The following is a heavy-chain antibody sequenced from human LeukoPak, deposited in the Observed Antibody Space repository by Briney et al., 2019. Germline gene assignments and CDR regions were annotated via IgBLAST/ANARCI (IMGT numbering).Heavy chain of an antibody. CDR1: GGTFSSYA. CDR2: IIPIFGTA. V-gene: IGHV1-69*05. D-gene: IGHD4-17*01. J-gene: IGHJ6*03. CDR3: ARDPLVTTRERTYYYYYYMDV. Sequence: ASVKVSCKASGGTFSSYAISWVRQAPGQGLEWMGGIIPIFGTANYAQKFHGRVTITTDESTSTAYMELSSLRSEDTAVYYCARDPLVTTRERTYYYYYYMDVWGKGTTVTVSS.